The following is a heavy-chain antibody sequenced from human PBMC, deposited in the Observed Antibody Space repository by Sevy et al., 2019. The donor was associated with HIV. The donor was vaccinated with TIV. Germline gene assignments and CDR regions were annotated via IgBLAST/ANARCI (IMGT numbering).Heavy chain of an antibody. Sequence: SETLSLTCAVSGGSMSSSSYYWGWIRQPPGKGLEWIGSIYYSRSTYYNPSLKSRVTISVDTSKNQFSLKLSSVTAADTAVYYCARRQVEQWLGIDYWGQGTLVTVSS. J-gene: IGHJ4*02. CDR2: IYYSRST. CDR3: ARRQVEQWLGIDY. CDR1: GGSMSSSSYY. V-gene: IGHV4-39*01. D-gene: IGHD6-19*01.